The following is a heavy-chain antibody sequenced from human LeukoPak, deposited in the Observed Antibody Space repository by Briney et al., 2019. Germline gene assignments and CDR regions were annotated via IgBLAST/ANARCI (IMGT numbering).Heavy chain of an antibody. CDR3: ARGEFGLLAGTSWFDP. V-gene: IGHV1-69*13. CDR2: IIPIFGTA. CDR1: GGTFSSYA. Sequence: ASVKVSCKASGGTFSSYAISWVRQAPGQGLEWMGGIIPIFGTANYAQKFQGRVTITADESTSTAYMELSSLRSEDTAVYYCARGEFGLLAGTSWFDPWGQGILVTVSS. D-gene: IGHD6-19*01. J-gene: IGHJ5*02.